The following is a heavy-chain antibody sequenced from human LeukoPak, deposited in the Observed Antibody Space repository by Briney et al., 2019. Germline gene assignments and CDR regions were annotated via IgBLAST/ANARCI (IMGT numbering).Heavy chain of an antibody. V-gene: IGHV3-21*01. Sequence: GVSLRLSCAASGFTFSTYSMNWVRQGPGQGLEWVLSISSSRSYIYYADSVKGRFTISRDNAKNSLYLQMNSLRAEDTAVYYCARDQTDYETLTGYLFFDYWGQGTLVTVSS. CDR2: ISSSRSYI. CDR3: ARDQTDYETLTGYLFFDY. D-gene: IGHD3-9*01. J-gene: IGHJ4*02. CDR1: GFTFSTYS.